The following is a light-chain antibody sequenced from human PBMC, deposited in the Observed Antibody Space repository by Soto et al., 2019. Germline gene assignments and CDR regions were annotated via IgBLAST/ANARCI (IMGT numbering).Light chain of an antibody. CDR1: QSVFFSPTNRNN. CDR3: QQYYSRPPWT. Sequence: DIVMTQSPDSLAVSLGERATINCRSSQSVFFSPTNRNNLAWYQQKPGQHPRLLLYWASTRQSGVPDRFSGSGSATDFTLTSSSLQAEDVAVYYCQQYYSRPPWTFGQGTKVAIK. V-gene: IGKV4-1*01. J-gene: IGKJ1*01. CDR2: WAS.